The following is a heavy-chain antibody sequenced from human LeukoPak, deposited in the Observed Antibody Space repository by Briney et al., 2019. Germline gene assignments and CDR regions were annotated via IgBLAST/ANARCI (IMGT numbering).Heavy chain of an antibody. J-gene: IGHJ4*02. Sequence: ASVKVSCKASGYTFTTYYMHWVRQAPGQGLEWMGIINPSGGSTRYAQKFQGRVTMTRDTSTSTVYMDLSSLRSEDTAVYYCARSHGYRSVLDYWGQGTLVTVSS. CDR2: INPSGGST. V-gene: IGHV1-46*01. D-gene: IGHD6-19*01. CDR3: ARSHGYRSVLDY. CDR1: GYTFTTYY.